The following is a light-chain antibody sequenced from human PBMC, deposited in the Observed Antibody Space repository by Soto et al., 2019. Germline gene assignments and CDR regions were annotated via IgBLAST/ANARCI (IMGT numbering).Light chain of an antibody. V-gene: IGKV3-20*01. J-gene: IGKJ1*01. Sequence: QSPGTLSLSPXXRATLSXXXXXXISSSYLAWYQQKPGQAPRLLMYGISRRATGIPDRFSGSGSGTDFTLTITRLEPEDFAVYYCQQYVTSSPRTFGQGTKVEIK. CDR2: GIS. CDR3: QQYVTSSPRT. CDR1: XXISSSY.